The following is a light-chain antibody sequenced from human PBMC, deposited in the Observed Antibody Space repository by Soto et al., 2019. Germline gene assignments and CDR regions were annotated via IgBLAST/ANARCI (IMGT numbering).Light chain of an antibody. V-gene: IGKV1-5*01. Sequence: DIQMTQSPSTLSASVGDRVTITCRASQSISSWLAWYQQKPGKAPKLLIYDASSLESGVPSRFSGSGSGTEFTLTISRLQPDAFANYYWQKYNSARTFGQGTKVEIK. J-gene: IGKJ1*01. CDR3: QKYNSART. CDR1: QSISSW. CDR2: DAS.